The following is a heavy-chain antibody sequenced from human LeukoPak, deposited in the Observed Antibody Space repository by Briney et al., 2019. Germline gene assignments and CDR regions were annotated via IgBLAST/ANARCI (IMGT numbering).Heavy chain of an antibody. CDR3: ARVVLCSGGSCPYLASPGPLDY. D-gene: IGHD2-15*01. CDR1: GGTFSSYA. J-gene: IGHJ4*02. V-gene: IGHV1-69*06. Sequence: GASVRVSCKASGGTFSSYAISWVRQAPGQGLEWMGGIIPIFGTANYAQKFQGRVTITADKSTSTAYMELSSLGSEDTAVYYCARVVLCSGGSCPYLASPGPLDYWGQGTLVAVSS. CDR2: IIPIFGTA.